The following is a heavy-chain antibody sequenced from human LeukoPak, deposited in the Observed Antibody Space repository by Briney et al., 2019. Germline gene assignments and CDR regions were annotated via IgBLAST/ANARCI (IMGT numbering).Heavy chain of an antibody. V-gene: IGHV3-30*18. CDR3: AKDVNGMDV. CDR1: GFTFSSYG. Sequence: GRSLRLSCAASGFTFSSYGMHWVRQAPGKGLEWVAVISYDGSNKYYADSVKGRFTISGDNSKNTLYLQMNSLRAEDTAVYYCAKDVNGMDVWGQGTTVTVS. J-gene: IGHJ6*02. CDR2: ISYDGSNK.